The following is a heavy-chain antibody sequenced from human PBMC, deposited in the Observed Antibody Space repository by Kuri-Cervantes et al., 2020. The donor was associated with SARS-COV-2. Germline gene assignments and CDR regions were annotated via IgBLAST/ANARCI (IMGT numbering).Heavy chain of an antibody. CDR1: GGTFSSYA. V-gene: IGHV1-69*04. CDR3: ASSRGENLDY. CDR2: TIPILGIA. J-gene: IGHJ4*02. D-gene: IGHD3-10*01. Sequence: SVKVSCKASGGTFSSYAISWVRQAPGQGLEWMGRTIPILGIANYAQKFQGRVTITADKSTSTAYMELSSLRSEDTAVYYCASSRGENLDYWGQGTLVTVSS.